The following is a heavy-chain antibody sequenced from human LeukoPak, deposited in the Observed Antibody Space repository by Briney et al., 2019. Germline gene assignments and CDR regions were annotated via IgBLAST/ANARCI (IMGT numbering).Heavy chain of an antibody. CDR3: ARDMVGTMIVVVINNWFDP. V-gene: IGHV3-21*06. D-gene: IGHD3-22*01. CDR2: ISSSSIYI. CDR1: GFTLSNYS. Sequence: GGSLRLSCAASGFTLSNYSMSWVRQAPGKGLERVSSISSSSIYIYYADSVKGRFTISRDNAKNSLFLQMNSLRAEDTAVYYCARDMVGTMIVVVINNWFDPWGQGTLVTVSS. J-gene: IGHJ5*02.